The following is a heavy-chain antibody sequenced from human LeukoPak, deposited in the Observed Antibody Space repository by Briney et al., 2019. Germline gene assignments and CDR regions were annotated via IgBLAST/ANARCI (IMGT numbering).Heavy chain of an antibody. D-gene: IGHD3-10*01. CDR3: ARVRVSPPRGEPDFDY. V-gene: IGHV3-30*04. CDR1: GFIFSSYA. J-gene: IGHJ4*02. CDR2: ISYDGSNK. Sequence: PGGSLRLSCAASGFIFSSYAMHWVRQAPGKGLEWVAVISYDGSNKYYADSVKGRFTISRDNSKNTLYLQMNSLRAEDTAVYYCARVRVSPPRGEPDFDYWGQGTLVTVSS.